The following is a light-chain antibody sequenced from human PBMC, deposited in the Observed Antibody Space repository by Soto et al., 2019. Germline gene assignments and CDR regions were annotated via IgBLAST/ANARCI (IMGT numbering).Light chain of an antibody. V-gene: IGLV2-11*01. Sequence: QSVLTQPRSVSGSPGQSVALSCTGTSSNVGGYNYVSWYQQHPGKAPKLMIYDVSKRPSGVPDRFSGSKSGNTASLTVSGLQAEDEADYYCSSYAGSSNVFGTGTKVTVL. CDR3: SSYAGSSNV. CDR1: SSNVGGYNY. CDR2: DVS. J-gene: IGLJ1*01.